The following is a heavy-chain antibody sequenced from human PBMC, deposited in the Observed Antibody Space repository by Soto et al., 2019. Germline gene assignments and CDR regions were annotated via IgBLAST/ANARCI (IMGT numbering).Heavy chain of an antibody. V-gene: IGHV4-39*01. D-gene: IGHD6-13*01. CDR2: IYYSGST. Sequence: QLQLQESGPGLVKPSETLSLTCTVSGGSISSSSYYWGWIRQPPGKGLEWIGSIYYSGSTYYNPSLKSRVTISVDTSKNQFSLKLSSVTAADTAVYYCARPGSSSWYGERTFDIWGQGTMVTVSS. CDR1: GGSISSSSYY. J-gene: IGHJ3*02. CDR3: ARPGSSSWYGERTFDI.